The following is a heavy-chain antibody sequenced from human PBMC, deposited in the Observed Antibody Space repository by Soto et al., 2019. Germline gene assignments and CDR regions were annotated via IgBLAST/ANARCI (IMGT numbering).Heavy chain of an antibody. Sequence: QVQLVQSGAEVKKPGSSVKVSCKASGGTFSSYSINWLRQAPGQGLEWMGEIIPIFGTANYAQKFQGRVTMTADESTSPAFMELSSLRSEDTAVYYCARDGGRHSGGIDYWGQGTLVTVSS. CDR2: IIPIFGTA. CDR1: GGTFSSYS. V-gene: IGHV1-69*01. CDR3: ARDGGRHSGGIDY. J-gene: IGHJ4*02. D-gene: IGHD1-26*01.